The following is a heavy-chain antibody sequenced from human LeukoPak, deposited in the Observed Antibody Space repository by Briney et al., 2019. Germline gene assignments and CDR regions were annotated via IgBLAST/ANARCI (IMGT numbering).Heavy chain of an antibody. Sequence: ASVKVSCKASGGTFSSYAISWVRQAPGQGLEWMGRINPNSGGTNYAQKFQGRVTMTRDTSISTAYMELSRLRSDDTAVYYCARDYDILTGYYKVPIEDAFDIWGQGTMVTVSS. J-gene: IGHJ3*02. V-gene: IGHV1-2*06. CDR3: ARDYDILTGYYKVPIEDAFDI. D-gene: IGHD3-9*01. CDR1: GGTFSSYA. CDR2: INPNSGGT.